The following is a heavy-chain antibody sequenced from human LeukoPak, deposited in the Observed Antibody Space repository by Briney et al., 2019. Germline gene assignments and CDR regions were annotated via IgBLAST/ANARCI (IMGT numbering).Heavy chain of an antibody. Sequence: GSLRLSCAASGFTFSSYAMSWVRQAPGKGLEGVAVISYDGSKKYYADSVKGRFTISRDNSKNTLYLQMNSLRAEDTAVYYCAKDFGYDSGTYATDWGQGTLVIVSS. V-gene: IGHV3-30*18. J-gene: IGHJ1*01. CDR1: GFTFSSYA. D-gene: IGHD3-10*01. CDR3: AKDFGYDSGTYATD. CDR2: ISYDGSKK.